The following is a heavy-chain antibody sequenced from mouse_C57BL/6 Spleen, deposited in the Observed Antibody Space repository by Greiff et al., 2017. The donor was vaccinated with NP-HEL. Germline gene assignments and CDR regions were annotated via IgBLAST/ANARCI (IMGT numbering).Heavy chain of an antibody. CDR2: IDPSASYT. J-gene: IGHJ3*01. V-gene: IGHV1-59*01. CDR1: GYTFTSYW. CDR3: ARSDYGSSQFAY. Sequence: QVQLQQPGAELVRPGTSVKLSCKASGYTFTSYWMHWVKQRPGQGLEWIGVIDPSASYTNYNQKFKGKATLTVDTSSSTAYMQLSSLTSEDSAVCYCARSDYGSSQFAYGGQETLVTVSA. D-gene: IGHD1-1*01.